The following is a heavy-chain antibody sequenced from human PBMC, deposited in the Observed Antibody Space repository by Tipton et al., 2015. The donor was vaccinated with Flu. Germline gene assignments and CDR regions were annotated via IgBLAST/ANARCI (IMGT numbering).Heavy chain of an antibody. Sequence: TLALTCTVSGGSIRSHYWSWIRQPPGKTLEWIGCMFYTGNTDHNPSLRSRVTMSIDTSRSVFSLKLDSVTAAGTAVYYCAQSTASFYYWGQGILVTVSS. J-gene: IGHJ4*01. CDR1: GGSIRSHY. D-gene: IGHD4-17*01. CDR2: MFYTGNT. V-gene: IGHV4-59*03. CDR3: AQSTASFYY.